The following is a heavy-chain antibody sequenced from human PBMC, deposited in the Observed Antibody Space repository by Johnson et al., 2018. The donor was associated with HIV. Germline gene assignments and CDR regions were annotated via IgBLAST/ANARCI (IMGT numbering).Heavy chain of an antibody. CDR3: ATDLNWNRGAFDV. CDR2: ISGSGGST. CDR1: GFTVSSNY. D-gene: IGHD1-1*01. V-gene: IGHV3-53*01. Sequence: VQLVESGGGLIQPGGSLRLSCAASGFTVSSNYMSWVRQAPGKGLEWVSVISGSGGSTYYADSVKGRFTISRDNSKNTLYLQMNSLNIEDTAVYYCATDLNWNRGAFDVWGQGTMVTVSS. J-gene: IGHJ3*01.